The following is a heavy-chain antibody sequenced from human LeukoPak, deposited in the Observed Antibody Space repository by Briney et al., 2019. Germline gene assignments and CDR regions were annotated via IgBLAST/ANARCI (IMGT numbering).Heavy chain of an antibody. CDR1: GFTFSSYS. CDR3: AKVRIDSSGYYDYYFDY. Sequence: GGSLRLSCAASGFTFSSYSMNWVRQAPGKGLEWVSSISSSSSYIYYADSVKGRFTISRDNSKNTLYLQMNSLRAEDTAVYYCAKVRIDSSGYYDYYFDYWGQGTLVTVSS. CDR2: ISSSSSYI. J-gene: IGHJ4*02. D-gene: IGHD3-22*01. V-gene: IGHV3-21*01.